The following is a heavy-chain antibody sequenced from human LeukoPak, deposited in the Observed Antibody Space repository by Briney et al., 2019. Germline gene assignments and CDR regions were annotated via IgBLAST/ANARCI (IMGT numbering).Heavy chain of an antibody. J-gene: IGHJ3*02. CDR3: ARFLWFGESDAFDI. V-gene: IGHV4-39*01. Sequence: PPETLSLTCTVSGGSISSSSYYWGRIRQPPGKGLEWIGSIYYSGSTYYNPSLKSRVTISVDTSKNQFSLKLSSVTAADTAVYYCARFLWFGESDAFDIWGQGTMVTVSS. CDR1: GGSISSSSYY. CDR2: IYYSGST. D-gene: IGHD3-10*01.